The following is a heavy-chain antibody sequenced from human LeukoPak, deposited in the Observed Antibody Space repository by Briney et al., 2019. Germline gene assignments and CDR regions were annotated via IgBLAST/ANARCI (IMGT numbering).Heavy chain of an antibody. V-gene: IGHV4-31*03. J-gene: IGHJ4*02. CDR3: SRYDVLTGRSFEY. CDR1: GDSISSANYY. CDR2: IYYSGTT. D-gene: IGHD3-9*01. Sequence: PSQTLSLTCTVSGDSISSANYYWSWIRQHPGKALEWIVYIYYSGTTNYNSSLKSRVSISVDTSKNQFSLKLSSVTAADTAVYYCSRYDVLTGRSFEYWGQGTLVTVSS.